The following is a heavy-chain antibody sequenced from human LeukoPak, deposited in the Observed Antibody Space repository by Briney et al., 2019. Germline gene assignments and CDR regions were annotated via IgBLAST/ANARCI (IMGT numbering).Heavy chain of an antibody. CDR1: GGSFSDYY. D-gene: IGHD1-26*01. Sequence: PSETLSLTCAVYGGSFSDYYWSWIRQPPGKGLEWIGEINHSGTTNYKPSLKSRVTISVDTSKNQFSLKLTSVTAADTAVYYCASAATSGTYNLDSWGQEPWSPSPQ. V-gene: IGHV4-34*01. CDR3: ASAATSGTYNLDS. J-gene: IGHJ5*01. CDR2: INHSGTT.